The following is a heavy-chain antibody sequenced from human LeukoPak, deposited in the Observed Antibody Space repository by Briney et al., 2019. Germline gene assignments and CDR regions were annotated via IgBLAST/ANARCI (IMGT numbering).Heavy chain of an antibody. J-gene: IGHJ6*03. CDR3: ARVSGWYGNYYYMDV. V-gene: IGHV1-18*01. CDR2: ISAYNGNT. Sequence: GASVKVSCKASGYTFTSYGISWVRQAPGQGLEWMGRISAYNGNTNYAQKLQGRVTMTTDTSTSTAYMELRSLRSDDTAVYYCARVSGWYGNYYYMDVWGKGPRSPSP. D-gene: IGHD6-19*01. CDR1: GYTFTSYG.